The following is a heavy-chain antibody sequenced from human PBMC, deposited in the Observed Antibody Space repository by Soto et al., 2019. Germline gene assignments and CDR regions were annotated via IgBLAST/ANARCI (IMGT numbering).Heavy chain of an antibody. J-gene: IGHJ4*02. CDR3: AKWLRYFDWPNFDY. CDR2: ISGSGGST. CDR1: GFTFSSYA. V-gene: IGHV3-23*01. D-gene: IGHD3-9*01. Sequence: GSLRLSCASSGFTFSSYAMSWVRQAPGKGLEWFSAISGSGGSTYYADSVKGRFTISRDNSKNTLYLQMNSLRAEDTAVYYCAKWLRYFDWPNFDYWGQGTLVTVSS.